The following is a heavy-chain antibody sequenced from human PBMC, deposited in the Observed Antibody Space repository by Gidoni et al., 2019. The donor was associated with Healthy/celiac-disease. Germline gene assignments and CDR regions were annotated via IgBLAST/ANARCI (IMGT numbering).Heavy chain of an antibody. CDR3: AGDGYNWGDAFDI. CDR2: INPSGGST. D-gene: IGHD5-12*01. V-gene: IGHV1-46*01. CDR1: GYTFTSYY. Sequence: QVQLVQSGAEVKKPGASVKVSCKASGYTFTSYYMHWVRQAPGQGLEWMGIINPSGGSTSYAQKFQGRVTMTRDTSTSTVYMELSSLRSEETAVYYCAGDGYNWGDAFDIWGQGTMVTVSS. J-gene: IGHJ3*02.